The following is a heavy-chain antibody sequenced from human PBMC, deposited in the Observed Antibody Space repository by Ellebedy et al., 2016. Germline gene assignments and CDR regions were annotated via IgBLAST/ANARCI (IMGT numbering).Heavy chain of an antibody. CDR2: KSHDGNNK. CDR3: AREYSGGDAFDI. V-gene: IGHV3-30-3*01. Sequence: GGSLRLSCVGSESTFSSYAMHWVRQAPGKGLEWVAVKSHDGNNKYYADSVKGRFTISRDNSKNTLYLQMNSLRAEDTAVYYCAREYSGGDAFDIWGQGTMVTVSS. J-gene: IGHJ3*02. CDR1: ESTFSSYA. D-gene: IGHD2-21*01.